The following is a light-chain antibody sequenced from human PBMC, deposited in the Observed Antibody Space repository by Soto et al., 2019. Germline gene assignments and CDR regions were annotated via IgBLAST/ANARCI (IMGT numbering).Light chain of an antibody. J-gene: IGLJ1*01. Sequence: QSVLTQPRSVSGSPGQSVTISCSGTSSDVGGYNYVSWYQQYPGAAPKLMIYDVTMRPSGVPYRFSGSKSGNTASLTISGLQAEDEADYYCCSYAGSYTFYVFGGGTKVTAL. CDR3: CSYAGSYTFYV. V-gene: IGLV2-11*01. CDR2: DVT. CDR1: SSDVGGYNY.